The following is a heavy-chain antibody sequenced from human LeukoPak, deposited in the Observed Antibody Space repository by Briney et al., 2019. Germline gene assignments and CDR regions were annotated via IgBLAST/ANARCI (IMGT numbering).Heavy chain of an antibody. J-gene: IGHJ6*02. CDR1: GFTLSESW. CDR2: MNQDGSEK. D-gene: IGHD1-1*01. V-gene: IGHV3-7*01. Sequence: GGSLRLSWAASGFTLSESWMSGLRQAPGKGVEGVANMNQDGSEKDYVDSVKGRFTITRDNARKSLYLQMRSLRAEDTAVYYCATYSHWMAGDVWGQGTNARVSS. CDR3: ATYSHWMAGDV.